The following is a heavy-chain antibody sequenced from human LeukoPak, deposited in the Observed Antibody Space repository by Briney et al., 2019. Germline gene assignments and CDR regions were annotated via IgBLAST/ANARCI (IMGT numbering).Heavy chain of an antibody. Sequence: SETLSLTCTVSGDSISSDYWSWIRQPPGKGLEWIGYIYYSGSTNYNPSLKSRVTISVDTSKNQFSLKLSSVTAADTAVYFCVREDGSSGWYPFFDYRGQGTLVTVSS. V-gene: IGHV4-59*01. CDR2: IYYSGST. CDR1: GDSISSDY. CDR3: VREDGSSGWYPFFDY. J-gene: IGHJ4*02. D-gene: IGHD6-19*01.